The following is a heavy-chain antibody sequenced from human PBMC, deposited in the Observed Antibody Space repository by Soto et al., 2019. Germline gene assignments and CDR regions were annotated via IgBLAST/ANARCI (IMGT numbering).Heavy chain of an antibody. Sequence: SETLSLTCTVSGGSISSYYWSWIRQPPGKGLEWIGYIYYSGSTNYNPSLKSRVTISVDTSKNQFSLKLSSVTAADTAVYYCARSTYYYDSSGYPDDACDIWGQGTMVTVSS. CDR3: ARSTYYYDSSGYPDDACDI. V-gene: IGHV4-59*08. CDR2: IYYSGST. CDR1: GGSISSYY. J-gene: IGHJ3*02. D-gene: IGHD3-22*01.